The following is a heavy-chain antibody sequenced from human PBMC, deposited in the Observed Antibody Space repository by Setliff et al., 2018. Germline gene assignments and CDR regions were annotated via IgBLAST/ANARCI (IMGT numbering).Heavy chain of an antibody. CDR1: GYTLTKYY. CDR3: AREGVDTRSSTDYRYYMDV. J-gene: IGHJ6*03. V-gene: IGHV1-69*05. CDR2: TIPLFGTT. Sequence: EASVKVSCKASGYTLTKYYMHWVRQAPGQGLEWMGGTIPLFGTTDYAQKFQGRVTIITDESTSTAYMELSSLRFEDTAVYYCAREGVDTRSSTDYRYYMDVWGKGTTVTVSS. D-gene: IGHD5-18*01.